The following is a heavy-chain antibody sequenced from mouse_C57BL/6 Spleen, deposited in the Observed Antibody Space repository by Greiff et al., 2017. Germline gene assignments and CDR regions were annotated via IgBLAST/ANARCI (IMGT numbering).Heavy chain of an antibody. CDR1: GYTFTDYE. D-gene: IGHD1-1*01. CDR3: TREGITTVPHYFDY. CDR2: IDPQTGGT. J-gene: IGHJ2*01. V-gene: IGHV1-15*01. Sequence: VQLQQSGAELVRPGASVTLSCKASGYTFTDYEMHWVKQTPVHGLEWIGAIDPQTGGTAYNQKFKGKAILTADKSSSTAYMELRSLTSEDSAVYYCTREGITTVPHYFDYWGQGTTLTVSS.